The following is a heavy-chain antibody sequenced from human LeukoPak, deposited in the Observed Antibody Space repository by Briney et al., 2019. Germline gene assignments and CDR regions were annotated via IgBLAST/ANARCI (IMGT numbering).Heavy chain of an antibody. D-gene: IGHD2-2*01. CDR3: AKGPLRGTAAAIDY. V-gene: IGHV3-30*18. CDR2: ISYDGRNK. CDR1: GFPFNNYG. Sequence: GGSLRLSCAASGFPFNNYGMHWVRQAPGKGLEWVAVISYDGRNKHYPDSVKGRFTISRDISTDTLWLQMDSLRTEDTAVYYCAKGPLRGTAAAIDYWGQGTLVTVSS. J-gene: IGHJ4*02.